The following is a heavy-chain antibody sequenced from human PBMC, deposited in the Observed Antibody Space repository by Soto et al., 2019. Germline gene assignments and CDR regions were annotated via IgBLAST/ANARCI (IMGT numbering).Heavy chain of an antibody. J-gene: IGHJ4*02. V-gene: IGHV3-21*01. CDR2: ISSSSSYI. D-gene: IGHD6-19*01. Sequence: EVQLVESGGGLVKPGGSLRLSCAASGFTFSSYSMNWVHQAPGKGLEWVSSISSSSSYIYYADSVKGRFTISRDNAKNSLYLQMNSLRAEDTAVYYCARTYGYSSGWYYWGQGTLVTVSS. CDR1: GFTFSSYS. CDR3: ARTYGYSSGWYY.